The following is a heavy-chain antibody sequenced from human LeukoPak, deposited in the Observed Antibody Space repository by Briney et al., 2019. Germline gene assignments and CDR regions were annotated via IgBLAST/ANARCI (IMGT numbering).Heavy chain of an antibody. J-gene: IGHJ3*02. CDR2: ISWNSGSI. CDR1: GFTFDDYA. V-gene: IGHV3-9*01. CDR3: AKDLVDSSGYGAFDI. Sequence: GRSLRLSCAASGFTFDDYAMHWVRQAPGKGLEWVSGISWNSGSIGYADSVKGRFTISRDNAKNSLYLQMNSLRAEDTAFYYCAKDLVDSSGYGAFDIWGQGTMVTVSS. D-gene: IGHD3-22*01.